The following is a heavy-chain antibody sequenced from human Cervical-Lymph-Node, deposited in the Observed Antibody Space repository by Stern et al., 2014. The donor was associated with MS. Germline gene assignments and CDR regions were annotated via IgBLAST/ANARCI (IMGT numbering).Heavy chain of an antibody. V-gene: IGHV1-18*04. CDR2: ISAYNGNT. CDR3: ARDIAAAGPFLFDY. CDR1: GYTFTSYG. Sequence: QVQLGQSGAEVKKPGASVKVSCKASGYTFTSYGISWVRQAPGQGLEWMGGISAYNGNTNYAQKLQGRVTMTTDTSTSTSYMELRSLRSDDTAVYYCARDIAAAGPFLFDYWGQGTLVTVSS. J-gene: IGHJ4*02. D-gene: IGHD6-13*01.